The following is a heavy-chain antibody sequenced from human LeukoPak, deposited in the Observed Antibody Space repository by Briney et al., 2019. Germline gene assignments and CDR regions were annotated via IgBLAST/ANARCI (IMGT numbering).Heavy chain of an antibody. CDR2: ISGSGGST. D-gene: IGHD3-22*01. CDR1: GFTFSSYA. Sequence: GGSLRLSCAASGFTFSSYAMSWVRQAPGKELEWVSAISGSGGSTYYADSVKGRFTISRDNSKNTLYLQMNSLRAEDTAVYYCAKYYYDSSGYYPFTFFDYWGQGTLVTVSS. J-gene: IGHJ4*02. CDR3: AKYYYDSSGYYPFTFFDY. V-gene: IGHV3-23*01.